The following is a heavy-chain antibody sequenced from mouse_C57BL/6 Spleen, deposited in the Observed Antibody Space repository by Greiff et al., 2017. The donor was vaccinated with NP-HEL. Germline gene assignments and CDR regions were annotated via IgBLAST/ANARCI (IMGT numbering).Heavy chain of an antibody. D-gene: IGHD1-1*01. V-gene: IGHV1-52*01. J-gene: IGHJ2*01. CDR1: GYTFTSYW. CDR3: ARSGTTVVATGLDY. Sequence: VQLQQPGAELVRPGSSVKLSCKASGYTFTSYWMHWVKQRPIQGLEWIGNIDPSDSETHYNQKFKDKATLTVDKSSSTAYMQLSSLTSEDSAVYYCARSGTTVVATGLDYWGQGTTLTVSS. CDR2: IDPSDSET.